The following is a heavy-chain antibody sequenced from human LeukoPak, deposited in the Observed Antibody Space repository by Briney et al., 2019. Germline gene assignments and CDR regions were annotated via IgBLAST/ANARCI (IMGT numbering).Heavy chain of an antibody. CDR3: ARDRRITMIVVSSHWFDP. V-gene: IGHV4-39*07. CDR1: GGSISSSSYY. Sequence: SETLSLTCTVSGGSISSSSYYWGWIRQPPGKGLEWIGSIYYSGSTYYNPSLKSRVTISVDTSKNQFSLKLSSVTAADTAVYYCARDRRITMIVVSSHWFDPWGQGTLVTVSS. D-gene: IGHD3-22*01. CDR2: IYYSGST. J-gene: IGHJ5*02.